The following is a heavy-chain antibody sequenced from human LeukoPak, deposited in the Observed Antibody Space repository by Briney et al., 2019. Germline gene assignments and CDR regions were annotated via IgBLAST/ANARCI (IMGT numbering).Heavy chain of an antibody. V-gene: IGHV1-18*01. D-gene: IGHD3-10*01. CDR1: GYTFTSYD. J-gene: IGHJ6*03. CDR3: ARVRYYGSGSSGYYYYMDV. Sequence: ASVKVSCKASGYTFTSYDISWVRQAPGQGLEWMGWISAYNGNTNYAQKLQGRVTMTTDTSTSTAYMELRSLRSDDTAVYYCARVRYYGSGSSGYYYYMDVWGKGTTVTFSS. CDR2: ISAYNGNT.